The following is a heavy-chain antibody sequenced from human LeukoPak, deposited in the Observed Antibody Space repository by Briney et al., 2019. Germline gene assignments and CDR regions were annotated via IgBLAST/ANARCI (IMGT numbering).Heavy chain of an antibody. CDR1: GFTFSSYS. V-gene: IGHV3-23*01. CDR2: ISGSGGST. CDR3: AKDGEQWLVPGGDMDV. Sequence: GGSLRLSCAASGFTFSSYSMNWVRQAPGKGLEWVSAISGSGGSTYYADSVKGRFTISRDNSKNTLYLQMNSLRAEDTAVYYCAKDGEQWLVPGGDMDVWGKGTTVTISS. J-gene: IGHJ6*03. D-gene: IGHD6-19*01.